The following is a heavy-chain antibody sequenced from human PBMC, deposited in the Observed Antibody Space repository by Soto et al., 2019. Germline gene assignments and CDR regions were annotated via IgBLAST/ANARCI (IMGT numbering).Heavy chain of an antibody. CDR3: AREKEDYVWGSYRYLAFDI. CDR1: GGTFSSYA. J-gene: IGHJ3*02. V-gene: IGHV1-69*01. D-gene: IGHD3-16*02. Sequence: QVQLVQSGAEVKKPGSSVKVSCEASGGTFSSYAISWVRQAPGQGLEWMGGIIPIFGTANYAQKFQGRVTITADESTSTAYMELSSLRSEDTAVYYCAREKEDYVWGSYRYLAFDIWGQGTMVTVSS. CDR2: IIPIFGTA.